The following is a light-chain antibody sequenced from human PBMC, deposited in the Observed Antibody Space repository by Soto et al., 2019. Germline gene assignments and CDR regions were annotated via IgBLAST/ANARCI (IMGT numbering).Light chain of an antibody. CDR3: QQSYSTPYT. CDR2: AAS. J-gene: IGKJ2*01. V-gene: IGKV1-39*01. CDR1: QSISSY. Sequence: DIQMTQSPSSLSASVGDRVTITCRASQSISSYLNWYQQKPGKAPKLLIYAASSLQSGVPSRFSGSGSGTVFTLTISSLQPEDCATYYCQQSYSTPYTFGQGTKLEIK.